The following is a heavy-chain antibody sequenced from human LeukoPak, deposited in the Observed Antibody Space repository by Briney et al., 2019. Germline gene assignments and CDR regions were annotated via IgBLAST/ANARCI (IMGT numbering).Heavy chain of an antibody. Sequence: SETLSLTCTVSGGSITSTNYYWGWIRRPPGKGLEWIGSIYYSGATFCNPSLRSRVTISVDTSKNQFSLKLSSVAAADTAVYYCARLIPFSGWLYYFDFWGQGTLVTVSS. CDR2: IYYSGAT. D-gene: IGHD6-19*01. J-gene: IGHJ4*02. V-gene: IGHV4-39*01. CDR1: GGSITSTNYY. CDR3: ARLIPFSGWLYYFDF.